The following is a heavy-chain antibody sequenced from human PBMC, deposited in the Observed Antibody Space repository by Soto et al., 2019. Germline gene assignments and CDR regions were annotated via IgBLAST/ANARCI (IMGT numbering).Heavy chain of an antibody. CDR3: AREKYYYDSSGPHLDY. CDR1: GYTFTSYG. D-gene: IGHD3-22*01. CDR2: ISAYNGNT. Sequence: VASVKVSGKASGYTFTSYGISWVRQAPGQGLEWMGWISAYNGNTNYAQKLQGRVTMTTDTSTSTAYMELRSLRSDDTAVYYCAREKYYYDSSGPHLDYWGQGTLVTVSS. J-gene: IGHJ4*02. V-gene: IGHV1-18*01.